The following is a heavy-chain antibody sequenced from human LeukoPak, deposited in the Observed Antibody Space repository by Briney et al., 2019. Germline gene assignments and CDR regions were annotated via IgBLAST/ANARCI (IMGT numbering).Heavy chain of an antibody. CDR3: ARHSGYYLGGAFDI. D-gene: IGHD3-22*01. Sequence: SETLSLTCTVSGGSISSYYWSWIRQPPGKGLEWIGYIYYSGSTNYNPSLKNRVTISVDTSKNQFSLKLSSVTAADTAVYYCARHSGYYLGGAFDIWGQGTMVTVSS. V-gene: IGHV4-59*01. CDR2: IYYSGST. J-gene: IGHJ3*02. CDR1: GGSISSYY.